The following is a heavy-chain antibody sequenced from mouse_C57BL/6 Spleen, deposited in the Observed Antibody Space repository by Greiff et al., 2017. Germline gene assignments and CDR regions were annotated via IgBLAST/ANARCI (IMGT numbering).Heavy chain of an antibody. CDR3: ARVITTVVADYYYAMDY. CDR1: GFTFSDYG. J-gene: IGHJ4*01. CDR2: ISSGSSTI. Sequence: DVKLVASGGGLVKPGGSLKLSCAASGFTFSDYGMHWVRQAPETGLAWVAYISSGSSTIYYADTVTGRFTISRDNAKNTLFLQMTSLRSEDTAMYYCARVITTVVADYYYAMDYWGQGTSVTVSS. D-gene: IGHD1-1*01. V-gene: IGHV5-17*01.